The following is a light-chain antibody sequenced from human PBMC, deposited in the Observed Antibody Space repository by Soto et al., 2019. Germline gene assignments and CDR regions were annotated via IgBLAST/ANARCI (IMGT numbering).Light chain of an antibody. CDR3: QQYYDWAWT. J-gene: IGKJ1*01. CDR2: GAS. CDR1: QSVGSN. Sequence: EKVMTQSPGSLSVSPGERAALSCRASQSVGSNLAWYQRKPGQAPRLLIYGASTRATGIPSRFSGSGSGTEFTLTISSLQSEDFAVYYCQQYYDWAWTFGQGTPGEIK. V-gene: IGKV3-15*01.